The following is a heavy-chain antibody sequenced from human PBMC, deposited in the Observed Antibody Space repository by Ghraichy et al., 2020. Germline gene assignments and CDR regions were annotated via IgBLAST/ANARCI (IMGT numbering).Heavy chain of an antibody. CDR3: ARRLWFGELSDYYYYGMDV. V-gene: IGHV3-48*04. CDR2: ISNSSSTI. J-gene: IGHJ6*02. CDR1: GFTFSSYS. D-gene: IGHD3-10*01. Sequence: GVLNISCAASGFTFSSYSMNWVRQAPGKGLEWVSYISNSSSTIYYADSVKGRFTISRDNAKNSLYLQMNSLRAEDTAVYYCARRLWFGELSDYYYYGMDVWGQGTTVTVSS.